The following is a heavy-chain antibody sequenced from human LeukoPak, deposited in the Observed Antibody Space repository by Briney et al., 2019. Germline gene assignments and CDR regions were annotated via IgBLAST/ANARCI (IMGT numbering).Heavy chain of an antibody. CDR1: GFTFTSST. CDR3: AADLYGPVFDY. V-gene: IGHV1-58*01. Sequence: ASVKVSCKASGFTFTSSTVPWVRKARGQRLEWIGWIVVGSGNTKYAQKFQERVTIARDMSTNTAYMELSSLRAEDTAVYYCAADLYGPVFDYWGQGTLVTVSS. J-gene: IGHJ4*02. D-gene: IGHD3-16*01. CDR2: IVVGSGNT.